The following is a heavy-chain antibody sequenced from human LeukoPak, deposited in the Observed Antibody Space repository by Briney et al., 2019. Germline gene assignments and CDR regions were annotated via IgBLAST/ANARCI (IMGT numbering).Heavy chain of an antibody. CDR3: ARYGFSSVWQGGWHAFDI. CDR2: IHPTVGDT. D-gene: IGHD6-25*01. CDR1: GYTFTSYY. J-gene: IGHJ3*02. V-gene: IGHV1-46*01. Sequence: ASVKVSCKASGYTFTSYYLHWVRQAPGQGLEWMGIIHPTVGDTTYAQKFQGRVTMTRDMSTGTGYMDLSSLRSEDTAVYYCARYGFSSVWQGGWHAFDIWGQGTTVTVSS.